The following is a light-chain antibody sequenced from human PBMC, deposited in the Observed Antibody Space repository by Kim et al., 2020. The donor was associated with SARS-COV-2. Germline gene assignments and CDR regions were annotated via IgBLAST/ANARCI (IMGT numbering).Light chain of an antibody. CDR2: DVT. CDR1: NSDIGGYNL. CDR3: SSYTSSKTWV. Sequence: GQSITISCTGTNSDIGGYNLVSWYQQHPGKAPQLIIYDVTKRPSGVSNRFSGSKSGNTASLTISGLQAEDEADYYCSSYTSSKTWVFGGGTQLTVL. V-gene: IGLV2-14*03. J-gene: IGLJ3*02.